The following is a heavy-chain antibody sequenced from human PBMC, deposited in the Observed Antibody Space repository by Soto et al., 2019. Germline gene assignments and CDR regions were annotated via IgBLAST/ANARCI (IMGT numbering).Heavy chain of an antibody. Sequence: GSLRLSCAASGFTFSSYWMHWVRQAPGKGLVWVSRINSDGSSTSYADSVKGRFTISRDNAKNTLYLQMNSLRAEDTAVYYCARDLDSSSWLNYYYYYGMDVWGQGTTVTVSS. CDR1: GFTFSSYW. D-gene: IGHD6-13*01. CDR3: ARDLDSSSWLNYYYYYGMDV. V-gene: IGHV3-74*01. J-gene: IGHJ6*02. CDR2: INSDGSST.